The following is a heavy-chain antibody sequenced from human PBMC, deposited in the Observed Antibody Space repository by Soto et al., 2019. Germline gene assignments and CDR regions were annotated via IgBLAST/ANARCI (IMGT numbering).Heavy chain of an antibody. D-gene: IGHD3-3*01. V-gene: IGHV1-18*01. CDR3: ARRRIWSGYPDAFDI. Sequence: GASVKVSCKASGYTFTSYGISWGRQAPGQGLEWMGWISAYNGNTNYAQKLQGRVTMTTDTSTSTAYMELRSLRSDDTAVYYCARRRIWSGYPDAFDIWGQGTMVTVSS. CDR2: ISAYNGNT. J-gene: IGHJ3*02. CDR1: GYTFTSYG.